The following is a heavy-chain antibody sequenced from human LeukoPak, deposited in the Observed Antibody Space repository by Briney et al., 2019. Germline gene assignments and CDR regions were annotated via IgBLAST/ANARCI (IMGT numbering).Heavy chain of an antibody. V-gene: IGHV2-70*11. CDR3: ARSTLYYYDSSGYYPTIDY. D-gene: IGHD3-22*01. J-gene: IGHJ4*02. CDR2: IDWDDDK. Sequence: SGPPLVKPTQTLTLTCTFSGFSLSTSGMCVSWIRQPPGKALEWLARIDWDDDKYYSTSLKTRLTISKDTSKNQVVLTMTNMDPVDTATYYCARSTLYYYDSSGYYPTIDYWGQGTLVTVSS. CDR1: GFSLSTSGMC.